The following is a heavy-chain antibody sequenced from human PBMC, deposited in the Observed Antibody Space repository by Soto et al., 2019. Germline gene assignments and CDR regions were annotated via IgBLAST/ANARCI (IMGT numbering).Heavy chain of an antibody. CDR1: GFTFSSYA. D-gene: IGHD1-7*01. CDR2: ISGAGGTT. J-gene: IGHJ5*02. CDR3: AKAANYNTPPYSCFDP. V-gene: IGHV3-23*01. Sequence: GGSLRLSCAASGFTFSSYAMSWVRQAPGKGLEWVSAISGAGGTTYYTDYVKGRFTISRDNSKNTLYLQMNSLRAGDTAVYYCAKAANYNTPPYSCFDPWGQATLVTLSS.